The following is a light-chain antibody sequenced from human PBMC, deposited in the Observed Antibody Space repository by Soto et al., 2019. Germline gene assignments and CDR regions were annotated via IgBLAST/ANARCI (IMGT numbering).Light chain of an antibody. Sequence: DIQMTQSPSSLSASVGDRVTITCRASQSITNYLNWYQQKPGKAPKLLIYAASSLQSGVPSRFSGSGSGTDFTLTISSLQPEDFATYYCQQYHSYWTFGQGTKVEIK. CDR2: AAS. CDR1: QSITNY. CDR3: QQYHSYWT. V-gene: IGKV1-39*01. J-gene: IGKJ1*01.